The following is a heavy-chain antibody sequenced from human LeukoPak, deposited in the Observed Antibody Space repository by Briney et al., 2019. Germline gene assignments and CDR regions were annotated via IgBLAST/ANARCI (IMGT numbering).Heavy chain of an antibody. Sequence: PSQTLSLTCTVSGGSISSGSYYWSWIRQPAGKGLEWIGRIYTSGSTNYNPSLKSRVTISVDTSKNQFSLKLSSVTAADTAVYYCARSVKAIVGATIDYWGQGTLVTVSS. V-gene: IGHV4-61*02. CDR1: GGSISSGSYY. CDR3: ARSVKAIVGATIDY. D-gene: IGHD1-26*01. CDR2: IYTSGST. J-gene: IGHJ4*02.